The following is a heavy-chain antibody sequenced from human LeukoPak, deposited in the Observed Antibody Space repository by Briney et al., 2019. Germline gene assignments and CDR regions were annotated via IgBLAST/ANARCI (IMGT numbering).Heavy chain of an antibody. CDR3: ARESDEFTTFDI. CDR2: ISSGSSYL. J-gene: IGHJ3*02. D-gene: IGHD3-10*01. CDR1: ALTLSSYS. Sequence: PGGSLRLSFAASALTLSSYSMSWVRQAPGKGLEWVSSISSGSSYLYYADSVKGRFTISRDSPKNSLYLQLNILRAEDTPVYYCARESDEFTTFDIWGQGTMVTLSS. V-gene: IGHV3-21*01.